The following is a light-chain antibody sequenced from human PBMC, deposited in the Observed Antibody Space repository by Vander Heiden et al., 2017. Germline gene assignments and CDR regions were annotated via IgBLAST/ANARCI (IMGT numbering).Light chain of an antibody. CDR2: DAS. CDR3: QQRNSWPRT. Sequence: IVLTTSPATLSLSPGERATLSCRASQSISADLAWYQQKPGQAPRLLIYDASNRATGIPARFSGSGSGTDFTLTISNLEPEDFAVYYCQQRNSWPRTFGQGTKVEI. V-gene: IGKV3-11*01. CDR1: QSISAD. J-gene: IGKJ2*01.